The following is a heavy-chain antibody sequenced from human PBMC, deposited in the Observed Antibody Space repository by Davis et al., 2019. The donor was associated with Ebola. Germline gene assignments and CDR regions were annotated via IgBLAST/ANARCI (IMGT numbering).Heavy chain of an antibody. CDR2: IRTKAYGGTT. J-gene: IGHJ4*02. CDR3: TTSAYDSSGYLTDY. V-gene: IGHV3-49*03. CDR1: GFTFGDYP. Sequence: PGGSLRLSCTASGFTFGDYPMSWFRQAPGKGLEWVGFIRTKAYGGTTEYAASVKGRFTISRDDSKSIAYLQMNSLKTEDTAVYYCTTSAYDSSGYLTDYWGQGTLVTVSS. D-gene: IGHD3-22*01.